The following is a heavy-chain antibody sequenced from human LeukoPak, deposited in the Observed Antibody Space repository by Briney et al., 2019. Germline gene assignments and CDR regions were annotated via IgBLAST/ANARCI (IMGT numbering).Heavy chain of an antibody. V-gene: IGHV3-7*01. D-gene: IGHD3-3*01. CDR1: GFTFSSYW. CDR2: MKQDGSEI. CDR3: ARAGLTYYDFWSGYPYYMDV. J-gene: IGHJ6*03. Sequence: GGSLRLSCAASGFTFSSYWMSWVRQAPGKGLEWVASMKQDGSEIYYVDSVKGRFTISRDNAKNSLYLQMNSLRAEDTAVYYCARAGLTYYDFWSGYPYYMDVWGKGTTVTVSS.